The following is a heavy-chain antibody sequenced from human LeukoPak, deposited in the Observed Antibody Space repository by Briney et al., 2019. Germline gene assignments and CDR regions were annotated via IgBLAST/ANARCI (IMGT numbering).Heavy chain of an antibody. CDR3: ARGSGWYLY. CDR2: IYYSGST. J-gene: IGHJ4*02. D-gene: IGHD6-19*01. Sequence: PSETLSLTCTVSGGSISSYYWIWIRQPPGKGLEWIGYIYYSGSTSYNPSLKSRVTMSVDTSKNQVSLKLSSLTAADTAVYYCARGSGWYLYWGQGTLVTVSS. V-gene: IGHV4-59*01. CDR1: GGSISSYY.